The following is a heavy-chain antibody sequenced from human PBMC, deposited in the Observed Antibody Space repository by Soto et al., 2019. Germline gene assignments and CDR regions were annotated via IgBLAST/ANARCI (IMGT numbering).Heavy chain of an antibody. CDR3: AKLAYYYDSSGYIFDY. V-gene: IGHV3-23*01. J-gene: IGHJ4*02. CDR1: GFTFSSYA. CDR2: ISGSGGST. Sequence: GGSLRLSCAASGFTFSSYAMSWVRQAPGKGLEWVSAISGSGGSTYYADSVKGRFTISRDNSKNTLYLQMNSLRAEDTAVYYCAKLAYYYDSSGYIFDYWGQGTLVTVSS. D-gene: IGHD3-22*01.